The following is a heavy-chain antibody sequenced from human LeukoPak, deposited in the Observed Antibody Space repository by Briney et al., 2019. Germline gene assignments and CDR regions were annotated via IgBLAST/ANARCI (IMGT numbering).Heavy chain of an antibody. CDR2: ISYDGSNK. Sequence: GGSLRLSCAASGFTFSSYGMHWVRQAPGKGLEWVAVISYDGSNKYYADSVKGRFTISRDNSKNTLYLQMNSLRAEDTAVYYCARDSLSGSYAPDAFDIWGQGTMVTVSS. J-gene: IGHJ3*02. CDR1: GFTFSSYG. V-gene: IGHV3-30*03. CDR3: ARDSLSGSYAPDAFDI. D-gene: IGHD1-26*01.